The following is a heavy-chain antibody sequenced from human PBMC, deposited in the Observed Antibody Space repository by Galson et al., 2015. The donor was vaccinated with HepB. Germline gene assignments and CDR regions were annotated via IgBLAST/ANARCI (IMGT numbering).Heavy chain of an antibody. CDR3: ASRYCSSTSCYVEGYGMDV. J-gene: IGHJ6*02. CDR1: GGTFSSYT. Sequence: SVKVSCKASGGTFSSYTISWVRQAPGQGLEWMGRIIPILGIANYAQKFQGRVTITADKSTSTAYMELSSLRSEDTAVYYCASRYCSSTSCYVEGYGMDVWGQGTTVTVSS. D-gene: IGHD2-2*01. V-gene: IGHV1-69*02. CDR2: IIPILGIA.